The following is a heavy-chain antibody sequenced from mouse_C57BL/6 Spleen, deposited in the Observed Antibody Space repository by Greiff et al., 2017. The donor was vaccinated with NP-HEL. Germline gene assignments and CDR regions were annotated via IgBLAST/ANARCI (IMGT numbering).Heavy chain of an antibody. D-gene: IGHD2-1*01. Sequence: DVMLVESGGGLVKPGGSLKLSCAASGFTFSSYAMSWVRQTPEKRLEWVATISDGGSYTYYPDNVKGRFTISRDNAKNNLYLQMSHLKSEDTAMYYCASFYYGNYGGFAYWGQGTLVTVSA. V-gene: IGHV5-4*03. CDR3: ASFYYGNYGGFAY. J-gene: IGHJ3*01. CDR1: GFTFSSYA. CDR2: ISDGGSYT.